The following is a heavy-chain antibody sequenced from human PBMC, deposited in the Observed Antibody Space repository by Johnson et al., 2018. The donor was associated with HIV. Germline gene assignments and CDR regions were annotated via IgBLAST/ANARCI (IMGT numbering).Heavy chain of an antibody. Sequence: QVQLVESGGGVVQPGGSLRLSCAASGFTFTSYGMHWVRQAPGKGLEWVAVIRYDGSNKYYADSVKGRFTISRDKSKNTLYLQMNSLRAEDTAVYYCAAKTLLHAFDIWGQGTMVTVSS. D-gene: IGHD2-15*01. CDR3: AAKTLLHAFDI. CDR1: GFTFTSYG. CDR2: IRYDGSNK. J-gene: IGHJ3*02. V-gene: IGHV3-33*08.